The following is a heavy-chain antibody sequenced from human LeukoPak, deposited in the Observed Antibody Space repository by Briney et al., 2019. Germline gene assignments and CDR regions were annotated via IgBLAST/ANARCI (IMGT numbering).Heavy chain of an antibody. D-gene: IGHD3-22*01. CDR2: INPSGGST. CDR1: GYTFTSYY. CDR3: ARDLIPHYYDSSGSNWFDP. J-gene: IGHJ5*02. V-gene: IGHV1-46*01. Sequence: ASVKVFCRASGYTFTSYYMHWVRQAPGQGLEWMGIINPSGGSTSYAQKFQGRVTMTRDTSTSTVYMELSSLRSEDTAVYYCARDLIPHYYDSSGSNWFDPWGQGTLVTASS.